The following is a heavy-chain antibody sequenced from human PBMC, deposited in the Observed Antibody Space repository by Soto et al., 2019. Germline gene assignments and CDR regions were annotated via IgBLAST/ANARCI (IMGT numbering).Heavy chain of an antibody. Sequence: QVQLQESGPGLVKPSQTLSLTCTVSGGSISSGDYYWSWIRQPPGKGLEWIGYIYYSGSTYYNPSHKRRVTISVDTSKNQFSLKLSSVTAADTAVYYCARWLGYGPHFDYWGQGTLVTVSS. J-gene: IGHJ4*02. CDR2: IYYSGST. CDR3: ARWLGYGPHFDY. CDR1: GGSISSGDYY. D-gene: IGHD5-12*01. V-gene: IGHV4-30-4*01.